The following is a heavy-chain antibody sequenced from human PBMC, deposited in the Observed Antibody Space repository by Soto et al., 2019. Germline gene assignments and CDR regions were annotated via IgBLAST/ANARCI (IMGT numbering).Heavy chain of an antibody. Sequence: SETLSLTCAVYGGSFSGYYWSWIRQPPGKGLEWIGEINHSGSTNYNPSLKSRVTISADTSKNQFSLKLSSVTAADTAVYYCARGIVVVAATDAFDIWGQGTMVTVSS. CDR2: INHSGST. CDR1: GGSFSGYY. V-gene: IGHV4-34*01. CDR3: ARGIVVVAATDAFDI. D-gene: IGHD2-15*01. J-gene: IGHJ3*02.